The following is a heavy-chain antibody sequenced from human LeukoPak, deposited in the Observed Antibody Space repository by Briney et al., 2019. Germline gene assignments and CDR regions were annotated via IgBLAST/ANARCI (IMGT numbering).Heavy chain of an antibody. CDR2: IYYSGST. J-gene: IGHJ3*02. V-gene: IGHV4-59*08. CDR1: GGSITSYY. D-gene: IGHD1-26*01. CDR3: ARGEGSGSYLDAFDI. Sequence: SETLSLTCTVSGGSITSYYWSWIRQPPGRGLEWIGYIYYSGSTNYNPSLKSRVTVSVDTSKSQFSLRLTSVTAADTAVYSCARGEGSGSYLDAFDIWGQGTMVTVSS.